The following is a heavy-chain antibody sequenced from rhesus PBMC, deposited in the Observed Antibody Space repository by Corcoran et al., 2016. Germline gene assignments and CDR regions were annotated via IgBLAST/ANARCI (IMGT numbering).Heavy chain of an antibody. CDR2: ISDTGGTT. CDR1: GLPFRNYG. D-gene: IGHD4-29*01. J-gene: IGHJ4*01. Sequence: EVQLVETGGGLVQPGGSLNLSCTASGLPFRNYGMNWVRQAPWKGLECVSTISDTGGTTYYADSVKGRFTISRDNSKNTLSLQMNSLRTEDTAVYFCAKDHGGRYPEDWGQGVLVTVSS. V-gene: IGHV3S5*01. CDR3: AKDHGGRYPED.